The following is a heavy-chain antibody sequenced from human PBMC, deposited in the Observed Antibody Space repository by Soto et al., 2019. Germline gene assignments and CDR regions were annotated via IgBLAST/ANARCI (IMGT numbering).Heavy chain of an antibody. Sequence: ASVKVSCKASGYTFTSYGISWVRQAPGQGLEWMGWISAYNGNTNYAQKLQGRVTMTTDTSTSTAYMELRSLRSDDTAVYYCARDPRLWFGELLPNYYYYGMDVWGQGTTVTVSS. CDR2: ISAYNGNT. CDR3: ARDPRLWFGELLPNYYYYGMDV. CDR1: GYTFTSYG. D-gene: IGHD3-10*01. V-gene: IGHV1-18*01. J-gene: IGHJ6*02.